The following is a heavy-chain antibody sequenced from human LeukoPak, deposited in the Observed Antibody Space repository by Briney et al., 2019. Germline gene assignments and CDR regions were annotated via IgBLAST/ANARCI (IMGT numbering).Heavy chain of an antibody. J-gene: IGHJ6*03. Sequence: SQTLSLTCAISGESVSSNSAAWNWIRQSPSRGLEWLGMTYYRSKWYNDYAVSVKSRITINPDTSKNQFSLQLNSVTPEDTAVYYCARDGIAAAATGFNYYYYMDVWGKGTTVTVSS. CDR1: GESVSSNSAA. CDR3: ARDGIAAAATGFNYYYYMDV. CDR2: TYYRSKWYN. V-gene: IGHV6-1*01. D-gene: IGHD6-13*01.